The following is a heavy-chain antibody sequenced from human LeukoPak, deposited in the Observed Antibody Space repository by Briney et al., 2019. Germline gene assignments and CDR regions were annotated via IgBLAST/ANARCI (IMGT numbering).Heavy chain of an antibody. CDR1: GYTFTSYG. CDR3: ARSTMVRGAHYWFDP. D-gene: IGHD3-10*01. Sequence: ASVKVSCKASGYTFTSYGISWVGQAPGQGLEGMGWISAYNGNTNYAQKLQGRVTMTTDTSTSTAYMELRSLRSDDTAVYYCARSTMVRGAHYWFDPWGQGTLVTVSS. V-gene: IGHV1-18*01. CDR2: ISAYNGNT. J-gene: IGHJ5*02.